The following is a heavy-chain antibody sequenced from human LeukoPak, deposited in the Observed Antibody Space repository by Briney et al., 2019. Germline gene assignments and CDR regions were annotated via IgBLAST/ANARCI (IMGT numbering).Heavy chain of an antibody. J-gene: IGHJ4*02. V-gene: IGHV3-74*01. CDR2: INTDGSTT. CDR1: GFTFSSYW. D-gene: IGHD1-1*01. Sequence: GGSLRLSCAASGFTFSSYWMHWVRQAPGKGLVWVSRINTDGSTTNYADSVKGRFTIYRDNAKNTLYLRMNSLRADDTAVYFCAREEYDSWGQGTLVTVSS. CDR3: AREEYDS.